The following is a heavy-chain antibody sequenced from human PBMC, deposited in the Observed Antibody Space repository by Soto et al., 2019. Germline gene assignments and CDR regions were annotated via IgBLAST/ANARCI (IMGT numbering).Heavy chain of an antibody. J-gene: IGHJ4*02. D-gene: IGHD2-21*02. CDR2: IIPIFGTA. Sequence: VQVSSPASPGTFSISAISWVRQAPGQGLEWMGGIIPIFGTANYAQKFQGRVTITADESTSTAYMELSSLGSEDTAVYYCARDRCVVVTAMGGELLDYWGQGTLVTVSS. V-gene: IGHV1-69*13. CDR1: PGTFSISA. CDR3: ARDRCVVVTAMGGELLDY.